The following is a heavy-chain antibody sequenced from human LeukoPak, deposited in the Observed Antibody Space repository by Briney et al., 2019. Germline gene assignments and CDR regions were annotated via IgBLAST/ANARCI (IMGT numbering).Heavy chain of an antibody. Sequence: GGSLRLSCAASGFTVSGNYMSWVRQAPGKGLEYISVIYSGGTTYYADSVRGRFTISRDNSKNTLYLQMNSLRAEDTAVYYCAREPSYSSSLDYWGQGTLVTVSS. D-gene: IGHD6-6*01. CDR3: AREPSYSSSLDY. CDR1: GFTVSGNY. CDR2: IYSGGTT. J-gene: IGHJ4*02. V-gene: IGHV3-53*01.